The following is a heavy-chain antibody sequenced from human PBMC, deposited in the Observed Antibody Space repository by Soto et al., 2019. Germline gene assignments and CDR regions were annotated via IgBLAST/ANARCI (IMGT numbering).Heavy chain of an antibody. J-gene: IGHJ2*01. D-gene: IGHD4-4*01. Sequence: QITVKESGPKLVKPSQTLTLTCAFSGFSLSTSGVGVGWVRQPQGKAPEWLALIYWDDDKRYRPSLKSRLSITKDTSKDQVVFTMTNMDPVDTATYYCVHQAWNNNNYYCALCGRGTLVTVSS. CDR3: VHQAWNNNNYYCAL. CDR1: GFSLSTSGVG. CDR2: IYWDDDK. V-gene: IGHV2-5*02.